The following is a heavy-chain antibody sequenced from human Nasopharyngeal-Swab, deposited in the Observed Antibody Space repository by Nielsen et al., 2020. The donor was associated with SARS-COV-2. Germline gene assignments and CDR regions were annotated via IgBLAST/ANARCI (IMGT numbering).Heavy chain of an antibody. D-gene: IGHD5-18*01. V-gene: IGHV4-34*01. Sequence: SETLSLTCAVYGGSFSGYYWSWIRQPPGKGLEWIGEINHSGSTNYNPSLKSRVTISVDTSKNQFSLTLSSVTAADTAVYYCARHTANTEDWGQGTLVTVSS. CDR3: ARHTANTED. CDR1: GGSFSGYY. CDR2: INHSGST. J-gene: IGHJ4*02.